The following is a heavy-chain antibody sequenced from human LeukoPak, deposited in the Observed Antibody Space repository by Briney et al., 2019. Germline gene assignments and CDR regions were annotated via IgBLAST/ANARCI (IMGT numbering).Heavy chain of an antibody. D-gene: IGHD1-26*01. CDR3: ARAFFTAAYSGSYSRDAFDI. Sequence: GASVKVSCKASGYTFTSYYMHWVRQAPGQGLEWMGIINPSGGSTSYAQKFQGRVTMTRDMSTSTVYMELSSLRSEDTAVYYCARAFFTAAYSGSYSRDAFDIWGQGTMVTVSS. CDR2: INPSGGST. V-gene: IGHV1-46*01. J-gene: IGHJ3*02. CDR1: GYTFTSYY.